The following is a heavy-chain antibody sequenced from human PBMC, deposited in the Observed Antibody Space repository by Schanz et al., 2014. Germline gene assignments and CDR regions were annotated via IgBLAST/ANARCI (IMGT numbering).Heavy chain of an antibody. CDR1: GYTFTSYY. J-gene: IGHJ3*02. CDR2: INPSVGNT. CDR3: ARGPSTGAFDI. V-gene: IGHV1-46*03. Sequence: QGQLVQSGAEVKKPGASVKVSCKASGYTFTSYYIHWFRQAPGQGLEWMGLINPSVGNTNYAQKFRGRATMTRDTSTSTVYTELSSLRSEDTAVYFVARGPSTGAFDIWGQGTTVTVSS.